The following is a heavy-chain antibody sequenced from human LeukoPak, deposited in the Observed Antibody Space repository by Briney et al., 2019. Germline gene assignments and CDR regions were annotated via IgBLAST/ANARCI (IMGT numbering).Heavy chain of an antibody. D-gene: IGHD2-15*01. Sequence: PGGSLRLSCAASGFIFSSYAMHWVRQAPGKGLEWVALISYDGSNKYYADSVKGRFTISRDNSKNTLYLQMNSLRAEDTAVYYCARGHCSGGSCYDYWGQGTLVTVSS. CDR2: ISYDGSNK. J-gene: IGHJ4*02. CDR1: GFIFSSYA. V-gene: IGHV3-30-3*01. CDR3: ARGHCSGGSCYDY.